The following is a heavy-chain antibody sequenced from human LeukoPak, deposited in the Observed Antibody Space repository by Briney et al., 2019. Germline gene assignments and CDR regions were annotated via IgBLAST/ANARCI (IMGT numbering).Heavy chain of an antibody. V-gene: IGHV1-69*04. D-gene: IGHD3-10*01. CDR1: GGTFSSYA. CDR2: IIPILGIA. CDR3: AADYYGSGSSPGADY. Sequence: EASVKLSCKASGGTFSSYAISWVRQAPGQGLEWVGRIIPILGIANYAQKIQGRVTITADKSTSTAYMELSSLRSEDTAVYYCAADYYGSGSSPGADYWGQGTLVTASS. J-gene: IGHJ4*02.